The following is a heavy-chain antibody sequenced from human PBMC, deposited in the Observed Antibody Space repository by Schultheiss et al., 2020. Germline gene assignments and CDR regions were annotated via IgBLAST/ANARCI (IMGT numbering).Heavy chain of an antibody. Sequence: SLKISCAPSGLTFSSYAMSWVRQAPGKGLVWDSGISWNSGSIGYADSVKGRFTISRDNAKNSLYLQMNSLRDEDTALYYCAKWCTSSSWYYIDFDYWGQEALVTVAS. CDR3: AKWCTSSSWYYIDFDY. D-gene: IGHD6-13*01. CDR1: GLTFSSYA. V-gene: IGHV3-9*01. J-gene: IGHJ4*02. CDR2: ISWNSGSI.